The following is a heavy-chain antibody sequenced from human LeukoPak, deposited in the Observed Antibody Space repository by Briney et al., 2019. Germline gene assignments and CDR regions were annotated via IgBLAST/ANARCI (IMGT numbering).Heavy chain of an antibody. V-gene: IGHV3-53*01. Sequence: PGGSLRLSCAASGFTVSSNYMSWVRQAPGKGLEWVSVIYSGGSTYYADSVKGRFTISRDNSKNTLYLEVISLTAEDMAVYYCAKDDAWLRFGEWSQGTLVTVSS. CDR2: IYSGGST. CDR3: AKDDAWLRFGE. CDR1: GFTVSSNY. J-gene: IGHJ4*02. D-gene: IGHD3-10*01.